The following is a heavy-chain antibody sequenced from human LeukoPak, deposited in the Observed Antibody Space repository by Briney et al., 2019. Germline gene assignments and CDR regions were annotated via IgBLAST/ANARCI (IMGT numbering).Heavy chain of an antibody. D-gene: IGHD1-26*01. CDR1: GFSFDDYA. J-gene: IGHJ4*02. CDR2: ITWKSVII. Sequence: GGSLRLSCAASGFSFDDYAMPWVRQAPGKGLEWVSGITWKSVIIGYADSVKGRFTISRDNAKNSLYLQMNSLREEDTAFYYCAKTNSGTYGAIDYWGQGTLVTVSS. V-gene: IGHV3-9*01. CDR3: AKTNSGTYGAIDY.